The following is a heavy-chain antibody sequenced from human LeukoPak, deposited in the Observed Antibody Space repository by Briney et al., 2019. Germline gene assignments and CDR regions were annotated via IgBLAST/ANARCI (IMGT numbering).Heavy chain of an antibody. Sequence: GRSLRLSCAASGFTFSSHGMHWVRQAPGKGLEWVAVISYDGSDKYYAESVKGRSTISRDNSKNTLYLQMNSLRAEDTAVYYCSKDVCSAGTCYYEYWGQGTLVTVSS. D-gene: IGHD2-15*01. V-gene: IGHV3-30*18. CDR3: SKDVCSAGTCYYEY. J-gene: IGHJ4*02. CDR1: GFTFSSHG. CDR2: ISYDGSDK.